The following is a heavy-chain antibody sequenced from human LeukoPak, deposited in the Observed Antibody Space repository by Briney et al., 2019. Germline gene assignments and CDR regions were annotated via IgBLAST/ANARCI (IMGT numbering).Heavy chain of an antibody. CDR3: ARESHGDYVDY. CDR2: IYSNGRT. Sequence: PSETLSLTCTVFGGSISVYYWTWVRQPAGKDLEWVGYIYSNGRTDYNPSLKSRVTISVDTSKNQFSLKLGSVTAADTAVYYCARESHGDYVDYWGQGTLVTVSS. V-gene: IGHV4-59*01. CDR1: GGSISVYY. J-gene: IGHJ4*02. D-gene: IGHD4-17*01.